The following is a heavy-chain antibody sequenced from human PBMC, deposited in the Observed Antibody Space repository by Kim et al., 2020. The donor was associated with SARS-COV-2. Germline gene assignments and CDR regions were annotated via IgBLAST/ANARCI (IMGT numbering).Heavy chain of an antibody. D-gene: IGHD6-13*01. J-gene: IGHJ5*02. V-gene: IGHV4-39*07. Sequence: NPSLKSRVTISVDTSKNQFSLKLSSVTAADTAVYYCARDRVAAATNWFDPWGQGTLVTVSS. CDR3: ARDRVAAATNWFDP.